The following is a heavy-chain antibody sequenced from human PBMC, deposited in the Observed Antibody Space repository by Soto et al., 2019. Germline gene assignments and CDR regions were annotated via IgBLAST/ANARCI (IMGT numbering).Heavy chain of an antibody. J-gene: IGHJ5*02. D-gene: IGHD6-19*01. CDR2: INHSGST. V-gene: IGHV4-34*01. Sequence: KPSETLSLTCAVYGGSFSGYYWSWIRQPPGKGLEWIGEINHSGSTNYNPSLKSRVTISVDTSKNQFSLKLSSVTAADTAVYYCARGRSSGWRTRFDPWGQGTLVTVSS. CDR3: ARGRSSGWRTRFDP. CDR1: GGSFSGYY.